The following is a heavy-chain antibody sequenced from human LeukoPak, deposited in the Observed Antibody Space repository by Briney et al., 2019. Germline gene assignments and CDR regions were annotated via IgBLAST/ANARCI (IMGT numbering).Heavy chain of an antibody. CDR2: IIPIFGKA. V-gene: IGHV1-69*01. J-gene: IGHJ6*04. CDR3: ARGLPFVILGVPAAPNYYYHGMDV. D-gene: IGHD2-2*01. Sequence: SETVSCKPSVGSFSSYAISWVRQAPGQGLEGMGGIIPIFGKANYAQKYQGRGTSTADECTSTAYMELSRLRSEDTAVYCCARGLPFVILGVPAAPNYYYHGMDVWGKGTTVTVP. CDR1: VGSFSSYA.